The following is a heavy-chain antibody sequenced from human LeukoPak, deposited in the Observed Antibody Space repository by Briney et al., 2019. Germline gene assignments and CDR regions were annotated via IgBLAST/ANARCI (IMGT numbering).Heavy chain of an antibody. CDR2: ISSSGSTI. CDR1: GFTFSSYS. Sequence: PGGSLRLSCAASGFTFSSYSMNWVRQVPGKGLEWVSYISSSGSTIYYADSVKGRFTISRDNAKNSLYLQMNSLRAEDTAVYYCAREGGNWGEGYFDYWGQGTLVTVSS. J-gene: IGHJ4*02. V-gene: IGHV3-48*04. CDR3: AREGGNWGEGYFDY. D-gene: IGHD7-27*01.